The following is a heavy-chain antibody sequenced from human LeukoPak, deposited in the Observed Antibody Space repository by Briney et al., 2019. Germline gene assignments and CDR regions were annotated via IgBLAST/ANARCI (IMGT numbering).Heavy chain of an antibody. J-gene: IGHJ4*02. CDR2: IYSGGST. CDR3: AKSGEYDFWSGYVDY. CDR1: GFTVSSNY. Sequence: PGGSLRLSCAASGFTVSSNYMSWVRQAPGKGLEWVSVIYSGGSTYYADSVKGRFTISRDNSKNTLYLQMNSLRAEDTAVYYCAKSGEYDFWSGYVDYWGQGTLVTVSS. D-gene: IGHD3-3*01. V-gene: IGHV3-53*01.